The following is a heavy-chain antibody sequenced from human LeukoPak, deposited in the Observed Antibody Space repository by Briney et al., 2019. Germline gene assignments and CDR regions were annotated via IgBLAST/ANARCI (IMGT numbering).Heavy chain of an antibody. V-gene: IGHV3-21*04. D-gene: IGHD6-19*01. CDR2: ISSSSSYI. CDR3: AKVAVAGPGYYYYGMDV. Sequence: GGSLRLSCAASGFAFSSYSMNWVRQAPGKGLEWVSSISSSSSYIYYADSVKGRFTISRDNSKNTLYLQMNSLRAEDTAVYYCAKVAVAGPGYYYYGMDVWGQGTTVTVSS. CDR1: GFAFSSYS. J-gene: IGHJ6*02.